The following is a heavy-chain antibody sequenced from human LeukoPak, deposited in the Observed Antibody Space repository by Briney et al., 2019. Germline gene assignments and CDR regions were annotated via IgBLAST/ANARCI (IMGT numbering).Heavy chain of an antibody. CDR1: GYTFINYG. V-gene: IGHV1-18*04. CDR3: ARVSTNSRVGGYDPQWYFDL. Sequence: ASVGVSCKASGYTFINYGFTWVRQAPGQGLEWMGWISGYNGNTNYLQKFQGRVTMTTDTSTNTVYMELRSLSSDDTAVYYCARVSTNSRVGGYDPQWYFDLWGRGTLVTVSS. CDR2: ISGYNGNT. J-gene: IGHJ2*01. D-gene: IGHD5-12*01.